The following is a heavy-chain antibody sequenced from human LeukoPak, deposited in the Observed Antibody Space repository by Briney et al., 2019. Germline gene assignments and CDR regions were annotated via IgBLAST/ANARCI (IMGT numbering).Heavy chain of an antibody. CDR1: GFTFSSYG. Sequence: GGSLRLSCAASGFTFSSYGMHWVRQAPGKGLEWVAVIWYDGSNKYYADSVKGRFTISRDNSKNTLYLQMNSLRAEDTAVYYCARDVTMRHFDYWGQGTLVTVSS. V-gene: IGHV3-33*01. D-gene: IGHD3-22*01. J-gene: IGHJ4*02. CDR2: IWYDGSNK. CDR3: ARDVTMRHFDY.